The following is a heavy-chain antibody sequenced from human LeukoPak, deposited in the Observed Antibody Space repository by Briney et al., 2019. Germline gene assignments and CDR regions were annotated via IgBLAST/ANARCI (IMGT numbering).Heavy chain of an antibody. V-gene: IGHV3-7*01. CDR2: IKQDGSEK. J-gene: IGHJ4*02. CDR3: ARTGADYYDSSGYYKNGAGFDY. Sequence: GGSLRLSCAASGFTFSSYWMSWVRQAPGKGLEWVANIKQDGSEKYYVDSVKGRFTISRDNAKNSLYLQMNSLRAEDTAVYYCARTGADYYDSSGYYKNGAGFDYWGQGTLVTVSS. CDR1: GFTFSSYW. D-gene: IGHD3-22*01.